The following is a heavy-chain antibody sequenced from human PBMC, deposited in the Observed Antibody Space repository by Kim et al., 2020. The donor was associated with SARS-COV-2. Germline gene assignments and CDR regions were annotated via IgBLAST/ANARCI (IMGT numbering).Heavy chain of an antibody. CDR2: IKQDGSEK. D-gene: IGHD3-22*01. V-gene: IGHV3-7*01. CDR3: ARALGDYYDSSGYYYSPGDYYYYMDV. CDR1: GFTFSSYW. J-gene: IGHJ6*03. Sequence: GGSLRLSCAASGFTFSSYWMSWVRQAPGKGLEWVANIKQDGSEKYYVDSVKGRFTISRDNAKNSLYLQMNSLRAEDTAVYYCARALGDYYDSSGYYYSPGDYYYYMDVWGKGTTVTVSS.